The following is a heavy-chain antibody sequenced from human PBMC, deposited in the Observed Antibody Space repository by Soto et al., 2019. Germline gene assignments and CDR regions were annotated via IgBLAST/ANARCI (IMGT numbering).Heavy chain of an antibody. D-gene: IGHD1-26*01. CDR2: IIPIFGTA. J-gene: IGHJ4*02. V-gene: IGHV1-69*06. CDR1: GGTFSTYS. CDR3: ASSSGNNYGVGTNYYFDY. Sequence: QVQLVQSGAEVKKPGSSVKVSCKASGGTFSTYSIVWVRQAPGEGLEWMGGIIPIFGTANFAQKFQDRVTITADKSTNTAFMELSRLKSEDTAVYYCASSSGNNYGVGTNYYFDYWGQGTLVTVSS.